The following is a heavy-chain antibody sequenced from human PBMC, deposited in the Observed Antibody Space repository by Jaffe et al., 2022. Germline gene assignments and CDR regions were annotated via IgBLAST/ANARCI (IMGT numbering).Heavy chain of an antibody. D-gene: IGHD6-19*01. CDR3: ARDPGIAVAGTLFDY. CDR1: GGSISSYY. J-gene: IGHJ4*02. V-gene: IGHV4-59*01. CDR2: IYYSGST. Sequence: QVQLQESGPGLVKPSETLSLTCTVSGGSISSYYWSWIRQPPGKGLEWIGYIYYSGSTNYNPSLKSRVTISVDTSKNQFSLKLSSVTAADTAVYYCARDPGIAVAGTLFDYWGQGTLVTVSS.